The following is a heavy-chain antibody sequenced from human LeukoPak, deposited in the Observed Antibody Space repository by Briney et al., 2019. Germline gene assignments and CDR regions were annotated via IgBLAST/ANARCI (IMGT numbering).Heavy chain of an antibody. CDR3: ARGTRREYFDYRYYGMDV. D-gene: IGHD3-9*01. J-gene: IGHJ6*02. CDR1: GFTFSSYW. CDR2: IKQDGSEK. Sequence: PGGSLRLSCAASGFTFSSYWMSWVRQAPGKGLEWVANIKQDGSEKYYVDSVKGRFTISRDNAKNSLYLQMNSLRAEDTAVYYCARGTRREYFDYRYYGMDVWGQGTTVTVSS. V-gene: IGHV3-7*01.